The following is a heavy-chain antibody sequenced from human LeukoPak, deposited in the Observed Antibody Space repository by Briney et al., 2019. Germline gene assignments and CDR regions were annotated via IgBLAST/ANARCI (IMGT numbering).Heavy chain of an antibody. J-gene: IGHJ4*02. D-gene: IGHD6-19*01. CDR1: GYTLTELS. V-gene: IGHV1-24*01. CDR3: ATYLIAVAGTFDY. CDR2: FDPEDGET. Sequence: ASVTVSCKVSGYTLTELSMHWVRQAPGKGLEWMGGFDPEDGETIYAQKFQGRVTMTEDTSTDTAYMELSSLRSEDTAVYYCATYLIAVAGTFDYWGQGTLVTVSS.